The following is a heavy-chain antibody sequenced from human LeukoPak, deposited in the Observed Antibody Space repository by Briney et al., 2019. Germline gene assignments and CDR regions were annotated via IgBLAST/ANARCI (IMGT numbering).Heavy chain of an antibody. J-gene: IGHJ6*03. CDR3: AKWGYCSSTSCYAYYYYMDV. CDR1: GFTFSSYG. D-gene: IGHD2-2*01. Sequence: PGGSLRLSCAASGFTFSSYGMHWVRQAPGKGLEWVAFIRYDGSNKYYADSVKGRFTISRDNSKNTLYLQMNSLRAEDTAVYYCAKWGYCSSTSCYAYYYYMDVWGKGTTVTISS. V-gene: IGHV3-30*02. CDR2: IRYDGSNK.